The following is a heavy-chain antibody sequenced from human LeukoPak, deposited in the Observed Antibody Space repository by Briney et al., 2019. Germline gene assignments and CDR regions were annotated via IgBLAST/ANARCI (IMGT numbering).Heavy chain of an antibody. J-gene: IGHJ5*02. Sequence: GASVKVSCKASGYTFTSYDINWVRQATGQGLEWMGWMNPNSGNTGYAQKFQGRVTMTRNTSISTAYMELSSLRSEDTAVYYCARVEKYQLLSWVRSNWFDPWGQGTLVTVSS. CDR3: ARVEKYQLLSWVRSNWFDP. CDR1: GYTFTSYD. CDR2: MNPNSGNT. D-gene: IGHD2-2*01. V-gene: IGHV1-8*01.